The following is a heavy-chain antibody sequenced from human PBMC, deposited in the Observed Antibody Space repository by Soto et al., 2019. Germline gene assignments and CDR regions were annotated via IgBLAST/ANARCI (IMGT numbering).Heavy chain of an antibody. CDR2: INHSGST. Sequence: QVQLQQWGAGLLKPSETLSLTCAVYGGSFSGYCWSWIRQPPGKGLEWIGEINHSGSTNYNPSLKSRVTISVDTSKNQFSLKLSSVTAADTAVYYCARADIVVVVAATGADAFDIWGQGTMVTVSS. V-gene: IGHV4-34*01. CDR3: ARADIVVVVAATGADAFDI. D-gene: IGHD2-15*01. CDR1: GGSFSGYC. J-gene: IGHJ3*02.